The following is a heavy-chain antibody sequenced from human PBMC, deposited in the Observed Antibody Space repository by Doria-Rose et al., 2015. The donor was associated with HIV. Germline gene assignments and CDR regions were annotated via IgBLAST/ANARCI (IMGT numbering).Heavy chain of an antibody. Sequence: QVQLQESGPGLVKPSETLSLTCTVSGDPISNYYWTWIRQLPGKELEYIGWIYYTGSTNYNPSLKSRVTISVDSSKKQFSLDLTSVTAADTAVYYCARFIALRWGLDVWGQGTTVTVSS. J-gene: IGHJ6*02. CDR2: IYYTGST. CDR1: GDPISNYY. V-gene: IGHV4-59*01. D-gene: IGHD6-13*01. CDR3: ARFIALRWGLDV.